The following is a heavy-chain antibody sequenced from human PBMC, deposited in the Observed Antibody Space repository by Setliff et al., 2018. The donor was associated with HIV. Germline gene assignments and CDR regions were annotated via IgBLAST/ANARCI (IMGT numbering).Heavy chain of an antibody. CDR3: ARHDVVRGAIDN. CDR1: GFTFASYG. Sequence: GGSLRLSCAASGFTFASYGMHWVRQAPGKGLVWVSRINTDGSSATYADSVKGRFTNSRDNAKNTLYVQMNSLRAEDTAVYYCARHDVVRGAIDNWGQGTLVTVSS. D-gene: IGHD3-10*01. CDR2: INTDGSSA. J-gene: IGHJ4*02. V-gene: IGHV3-74*03.